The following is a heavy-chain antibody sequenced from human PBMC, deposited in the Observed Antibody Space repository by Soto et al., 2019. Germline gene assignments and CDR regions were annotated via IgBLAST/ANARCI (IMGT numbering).Heavy chain of an antibody. CDR3: VRRGRTSNGDWFDL. D-gene: IGHD3-3*02. J-gene: IGHJ5*02. V-gene: IGHV4-34*01. CDR1: GVSFSGYY. Sequence: SETLSLTCAVYGVSFSGYYWTWIRQPPGTGLEWIGEINHSGSTNYNPSLKSRVTISVDKSKNQFSLKLRSVTAADTAVYFCVRRGRTSNGDWFDLWGQGILVTVSS. CDR2: INHSGST.